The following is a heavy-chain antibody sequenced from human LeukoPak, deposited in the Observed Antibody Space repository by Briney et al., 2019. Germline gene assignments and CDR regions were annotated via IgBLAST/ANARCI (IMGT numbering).Heavy chain of an antibody. D-gene: IGHD6-6*01. V-gene: IGHV4-34*01. J-gene: IGHJ5*02. Sequence: SETLSLTCAVYGESFSGYYWSWIRQPPGKGLEWIGEINHSGSTSYNPSLKSRVTISVDPSKNQFSLKLSSVTAADTAVYYCARGGVAARRNWFDPWGQGTLVTVSS. CDR1: GESFSGYY. CDR2: INHSGST. CDR3: ARGGVAARRNWFDP.